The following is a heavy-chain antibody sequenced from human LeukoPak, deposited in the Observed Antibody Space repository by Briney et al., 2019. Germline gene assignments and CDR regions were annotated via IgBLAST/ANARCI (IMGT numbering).Heavy chain of an antibody. CDR1: GYTFTSYA. CDR2: INAGNDNT. CDR3: ARSYCSGGRCSWYYFDY. Sequence: ASVKVSCKASGYTFTSYAMHWVRQAPGQRLEWMGWINAGNDNTKYSQKFQGRVTITRDTSASTAYMELSSLRPEDTAVYYCARSYCSGGRCSWYYFDYWGQGTLVTVSS. V-gene: IGHV1-3*01. J-gene: IGHJ4*02. D-gene: IGHD2-15*01.